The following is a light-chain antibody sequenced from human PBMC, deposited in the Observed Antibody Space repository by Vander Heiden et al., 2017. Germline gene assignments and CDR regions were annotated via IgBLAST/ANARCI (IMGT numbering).Light chain of an antibody. CDR1: SIGGST. CDR3: QVWDSSSNQPV. V-gene: IGLV3-21*03. J-gene: IGLJ2*01. CDR2: EDS. Sequence: SYVLTQPPSVSVAPGKTARITCGGSSIGGSTVHWYQQKPGQAPVLVVYEDSDRPSGIPERFSGSNFGNTATLIISRVEAGDEADYYCQVWDSSSNQPVFGGGTKLTVL.